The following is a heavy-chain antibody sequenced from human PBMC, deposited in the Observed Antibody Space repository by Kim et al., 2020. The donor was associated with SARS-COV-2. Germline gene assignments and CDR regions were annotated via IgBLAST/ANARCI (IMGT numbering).Heavy chain of an antibody. Sequence: SETLSLTCAVSGGSISSSNWWSWVRQPPGKGLEWIGEIYHSGSTNYNPSLKSRVTISVDKSKNQFSLKLSSVTAADTAVYYCARLGQQLVLPYYYYGMDVWGQGTTVTVSS. D-gene: IGHD6-13*01. V-gene: IGHV4-4*02. CDR3: ARLGQQLVLPYYYYGMDV. J-gene: IGHJ6*02. CDR1: GGSISSSNW. CDR2: IYHSGST.